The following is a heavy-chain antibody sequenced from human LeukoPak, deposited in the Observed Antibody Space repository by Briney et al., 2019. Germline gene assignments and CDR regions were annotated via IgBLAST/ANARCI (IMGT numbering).Heavy chain of an antibody. CDR1: GYTFTGYY. V-gene: IGHV1-2*02. CDR3: ARVSGLRSGLPDAFDI. Sequence: GASVKVSCKASGYTFTGYYMHWVRHAPGQGLEWMGWINPNSGGTNYAQKFQGRVTMTSDRSISTAYMELSRLRSDDTAVYYCARVSGLRSGLPDAFDIWGQGTMVTVSS. J-gene: IGHJ3*02. CDR2: INPNSGGT. D-gene: IGHD3-3*01.